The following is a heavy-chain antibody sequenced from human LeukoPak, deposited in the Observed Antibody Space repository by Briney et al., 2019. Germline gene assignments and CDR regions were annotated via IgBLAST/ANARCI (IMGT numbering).Heavy chain of an antibody. CDR1: GFTFSSYA. CDR3: ARARSGSPGY. D-gene: IGHD1-26*01. Sequence: GGSLRLSCAASGFTFSSYAMHWVRQAPGKGLEWVSYISSSSSTIYYADSVKGRFTISRDNAKNSLYLQMNSLRAEDTAVYYCARARSGSPGYWGQGTLVTVSS. J-gene: IGHJ4*02. V-gene: IGHV3-48*04. CDR2: ISSSSSTI.